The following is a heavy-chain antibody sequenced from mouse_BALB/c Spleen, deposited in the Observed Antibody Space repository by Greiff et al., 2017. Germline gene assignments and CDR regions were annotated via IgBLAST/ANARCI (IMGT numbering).Heavy chain of an antibody. CDR1: GYSFTSYW. CDR3: TRLLITSYFDY. Sequence: VQLQQSGTVLARPGASVKISCKASGYSFTSYWMHWVKQRPGQGLEWIGAIYPGNSDTSYNQKFKGKAKLTAVTSASTAYMELSSLTNEDSAVYYCTRLLITSYFDYWGQGTTLTVSS. CDR2: IYPGNSDT. J-gene: IGHJ2*01. V-gene: IGHV1-5*01. D-gene: IGHD2-4*01.